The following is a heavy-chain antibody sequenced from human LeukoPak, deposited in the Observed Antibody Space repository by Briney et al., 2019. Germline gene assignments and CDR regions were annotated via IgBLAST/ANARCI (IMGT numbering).Heavy chain of an antibody. V-gene: IGHV4-59*01. CDR2: IYYNGRT. J-gene: IGHJ4*02. D-gene: IGHD2-2*01. Sequence: SETLSLTCSVSGGSISSYYWSRIRQPPGKGLEWIGYIYYNGRTHYNPSLESRVTISVDTSKDQFSLQLHSVTAADTAVYYCARVFCSSTSCQKTFDYWGQGSLVTVSS. CDR3: ARVFCSSTSCQKTFDY. CDR1: GGSISSYY.